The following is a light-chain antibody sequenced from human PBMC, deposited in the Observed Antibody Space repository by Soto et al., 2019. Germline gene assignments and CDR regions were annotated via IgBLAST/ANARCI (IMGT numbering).Light chain of an antibody. V-gene: IGKV1-9*01. CDR1: QSISNY. CDR3: QQLKNYPIT. Sequence: DIQMTQSPSSLSASVGDRVTITCRASQSISNYLAWYQQKPGTAPKLLIYAASALHSGVPSRFSGSGSGTDFTLTISSLQPEDFAIYFCQQLKNYPITFGQGTRLEIK. J-gene: IGKJ5*01. CDR2: AAS.